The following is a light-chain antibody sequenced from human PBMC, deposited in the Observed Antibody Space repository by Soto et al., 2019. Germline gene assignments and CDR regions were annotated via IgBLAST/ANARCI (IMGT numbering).Light chain of an antibody. CDR3: QSYDSSLSGSV. J-gene: IGLJ3*02. V-gene: IGLV1-40*01. CDR2: GNS. CDR1: SSNIGAGYD. Sequence: QSVLTQPPSVSGAPGQRVTISCTGSSSNIGAGYDVHWYQQLPGTAPKLLIYGNSNRPSGVPDRFSGSKSGTSASLAITGLQADDEADYYCQSYDSSLSGSVFGGGTKRTVL.